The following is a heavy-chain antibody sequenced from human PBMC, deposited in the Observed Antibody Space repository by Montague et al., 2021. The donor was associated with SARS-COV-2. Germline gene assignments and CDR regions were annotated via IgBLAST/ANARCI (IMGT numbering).Heavy chain of an antibody. CDR2: INHRGTS. J-gene: IGHJ4*02. Sequence: SETLSLTCAVYGGSFSDYYWSWIRQPPGKGLEWIGEINHRGTSKYNTSLKSRVSISLDTSKNQFSLYLSSVTAADTAVYYCARGRQHFNMIVGVMTGGEYYFDYWGQGTLVTVSS. D-gene: IGHD3-22*01. CDR1: GGSFSDYY. V-gene: IGHV4-34*01. CDR3: ARGRQHFNMIVGVMTGGEYYFDY.